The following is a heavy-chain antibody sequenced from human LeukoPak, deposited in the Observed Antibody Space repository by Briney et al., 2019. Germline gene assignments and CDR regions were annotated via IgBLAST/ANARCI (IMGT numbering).Heavy chain of an antibody. CDR1: GFTFSSYA. CDR2: ISGSGGST. Sequence: GGSLRLSCAASGFTFSSYAMSWVRQAPGKGLEWVSAISGSGGSTYYADSVKGRFTISRDNYKNTLYLQMNSLRAEDTAVYYCAKDSPYIVRGLLFDYWGQGTLVTVSS. V-gene: IGHV3-23*01. J-gene: IGHJ4*02. D-gene: IGHD2/OR15-2a*01. CDR3: AKDSPYIVRGLLFDY.